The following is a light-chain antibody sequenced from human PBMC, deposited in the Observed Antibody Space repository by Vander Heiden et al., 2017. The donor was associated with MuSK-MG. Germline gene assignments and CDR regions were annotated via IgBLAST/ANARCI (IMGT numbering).Light chain of an antibody. J-gene: IGLJ3*02. CDR3: AAWDDSLSGRV. CDR2: RNN. CDR1: SSNIGNNY. V-gene: IGLV1-47*01. Sequence: QSVLTQPPSASGTPGQRVTISCSGSSSNIGNNYVHWYQQLPGTAPKLLIYRNNQRPSGVPDRFSGSKSGTSVSLAISGLRSDDEADYYCAAWDDSLSGRVFGGGTKLTV.